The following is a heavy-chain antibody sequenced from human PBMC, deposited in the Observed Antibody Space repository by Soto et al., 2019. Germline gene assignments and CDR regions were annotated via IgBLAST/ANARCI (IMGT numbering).Heavy chain of an antibody. Sequence: QVQLVESGGGVVQPGRSLRLSCAASGFTFSSYAMHWVRQAPGKGLEWVAVISYDGSNKYYADSVKGRFTISRDNSKNTLYLQMIYLRVEDLAVYYCARVQEQESYAIYCYYAMDVWGQGTPVTVSS. V-gene: IGHV3-30-3*01. CDR2: ISYDGSNK. CDR3: ARVQEQESYAIYCYYAMDV. D-gene: IGHD2-2*01. CDR1: GFTFSSYA. J-gene: IGHJ6*02.